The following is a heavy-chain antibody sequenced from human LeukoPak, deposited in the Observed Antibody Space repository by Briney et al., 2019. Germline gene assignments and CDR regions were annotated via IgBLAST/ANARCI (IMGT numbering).Heavy chain of an antibody. V-gene: IGHV3-21*04. D-gene: IGHD2-15*01. CDR2: ISSSSSYI. Sequence: GGSLRLSCAAPGFTFSSYSMNWVRQAPGKGLEWVSSISSSSSYIYYADSVKGRFTISRDNAKNSVSLQMNSLRAEDTAVYYCARDSGGSLDYWGQGTLVSVSS. CDR1: GFTFSSYS. CDR3: ARDSGGSLDY. J-gene: IGHJ4*02.